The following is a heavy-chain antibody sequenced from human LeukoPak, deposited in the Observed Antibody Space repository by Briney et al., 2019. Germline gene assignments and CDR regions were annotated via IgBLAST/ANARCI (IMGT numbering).Heavy chain of an antibody. J-gene: IGHJ4*02. CDR1: GYTFTDYY. CDR2: INPNDGDT. V-gene: IGHV1-2*02. CDR3: ARANFLYCSSSTCLFDY. Sequence: ASVKLSCKASGYTFTDYYMHWVRQAPGQGFEWMGWINPNDGDTNYAQKFQGRVTMTRDTSISTAHMEVSRLRSDDTAVYYCARANFLYCSSSTCLFDYWGQGTLVIV. D-gene: IGHD2-2*01.